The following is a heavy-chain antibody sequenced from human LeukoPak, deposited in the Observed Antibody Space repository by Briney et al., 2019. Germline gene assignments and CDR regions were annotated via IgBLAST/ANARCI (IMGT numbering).Heavy chain of an antibody. CDR1: GGSISSSNW. Sequence: SETLSLTCAVSGGSISSSNWWTWVRQPPGKGLEWIGEIYHSGNTNYNPSLKSRVTISVDTSKNQFPLKLSSVTAADTAVYYCATPYDSSGYYYVGYFDYWGQGTLVTVSS. V-gene: IGHV4-4*02. CDR2: IYHSGNT. CDR3: ATPYDSSGYYYVGYFDY. J-gene: IGHJ4*02. D-gene: IGHD3-22*01.